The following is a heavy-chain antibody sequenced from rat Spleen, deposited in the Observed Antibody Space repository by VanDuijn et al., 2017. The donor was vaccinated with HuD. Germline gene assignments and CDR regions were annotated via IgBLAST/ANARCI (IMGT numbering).Heavy chain of an antibody. CDR2: ISYDDSTT. CDR3: ARHGYDGSYYYWDY. V-gene: IGHV5-29*01. Sequence: EVQLVESGGGLVQPGRSLKLSCAASGFTFSDYFMAWVRQAPTKGLEWVATISYDDSTTYYRDSVKGRFTISRDTAKSTLYLQMDSLRSEDTATYYCARHGYDGSYYYWDYWGQGVMVTVSS. D-gene: IGHD1-12*02. CDR1: GFTFSDYF. J-gene: IGHJ2*01.